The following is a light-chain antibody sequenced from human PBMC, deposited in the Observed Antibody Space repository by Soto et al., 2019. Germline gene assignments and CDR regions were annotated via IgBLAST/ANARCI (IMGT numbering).Light chain of an antibody. V-gene: IGKV1-12*01. CDR1: QGISNY. CDR3: QQANSFPLA. J-gene: IGKJ1*01. CDR2: YES. Sequence: DIQMTQSPSSVSASVGDRVTITCRASQGISNYLVWYQQKPGGAPKLLIYYESTLQSGVPSRFSGSGSWTDFTRTITSRQPEDFATYYCQQANSFPLAFGQGTQVEIK.